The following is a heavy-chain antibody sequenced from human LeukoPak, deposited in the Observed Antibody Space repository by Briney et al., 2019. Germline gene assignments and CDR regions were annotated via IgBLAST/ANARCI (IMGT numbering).Heavy chain of an antibody. J-gene: IGHJ6*04. CDR3: ARVLYGLYGMDV. CDR2: ISGSGGST. Sequence: PGGSLRLSCAASGFTFSSYAMSWVRQAPGKGLEWVSAISGSGGSTYYADSVKGRFTISRDNAKNSLYLQMNSLRAEDTAVYYCARVLYGLYGMDVWGKGTTVTVSS. V-gene: IGHV3-23*01. CDR1: GFTFSSYA. D-gene: IGHD4-17*01.